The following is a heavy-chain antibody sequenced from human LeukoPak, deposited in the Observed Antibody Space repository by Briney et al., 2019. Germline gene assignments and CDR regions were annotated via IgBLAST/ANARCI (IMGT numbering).Heavy chain of an antibody. V-gene: IGHV3-23*01. CDR3: AKEGYYDSSGYNWFDP. J-gene: IGHJ5*02. CDR1: GFTLSSYA. CDR2: ISGSGGST. Sequence: PGGSLRLSCAASGFTLSSYAMTWVRQAPGRGLEWVSAISGSGGSTYYADSVKGRFTISRDNSKNTLYLQMNSLRAEDTAVYYCAKEGYYDSSGYNWFDPWGQGTLVTVSS. D-gene: IGHD3-22*01.